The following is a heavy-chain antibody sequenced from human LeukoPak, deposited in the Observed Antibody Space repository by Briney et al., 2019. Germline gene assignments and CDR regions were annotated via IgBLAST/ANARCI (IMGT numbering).Heavy chain of an antibody. D-gene: IGHD3-16*02. Sequence: PSETLSLTCTVSGGSISSSSYYWGWIRQPPGKGLEWIGSIYYSGSTYYNPSLKSRVTISVDTSKNQFSLKLSSVTAADTAVYYCARSDYDYVWGSYRQPDYWGQGTLVTVSS. V-gene: IGHV4-39*01. CDR3: ARSDYDYVWGSYRQPDY. CDR2: IYYSGST. J-gene: IGHJ4*02. CDR1: GGSISSSSYY.